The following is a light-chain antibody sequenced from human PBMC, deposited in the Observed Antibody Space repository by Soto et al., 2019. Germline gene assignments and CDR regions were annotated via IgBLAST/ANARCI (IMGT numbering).Light chain of an antibody. V-gene: IGKV1-9*01. Sequence: IQLTQSPSSLSASVGDRVTISCRASQGIANFLAWYQQKPGKAPKLLIYAASTLQSGVPSRFSGSGAGTDFTLTISSLQPEDVATYYCQQLNSFPIPFGPGTKVDIK. CDR3: QQLNSFPIP. CDR1: QGIANF. J-gene: IGKJ3*01. CDR2: AAS.